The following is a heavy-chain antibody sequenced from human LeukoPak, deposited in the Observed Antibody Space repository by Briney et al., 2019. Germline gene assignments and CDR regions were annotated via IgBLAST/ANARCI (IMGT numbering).Heavy chain of an antibody. V-gene: IGHV1-2*02. CDR3: ARDLKGIVVVPAAMGHWFDP. Sequence: ASVKVSCKASGYTFTGYYMHWVRQAPEQGLEWMGWINPNSGGTNYAQKFQGRVTMTRDTSISTAYMELSRLRSDDTAVYYCARDLKGIVVVPAAMGHWFDPWGQGTLVTVSS. CDR1: GYTFTGYY. D-gene: IGHD2-2*01. CDR2: INPNSGGT. J-gene: IGHJ5*02.